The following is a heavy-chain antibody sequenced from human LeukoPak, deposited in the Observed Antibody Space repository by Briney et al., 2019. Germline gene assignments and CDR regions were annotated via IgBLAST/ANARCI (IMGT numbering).Heavy chain of an antibody. V-gene: IGHV4-39*07. J-gene: IGHJ4*02. D-gene: IGHD2-15*01. Sequence: PSETLSLTCIVSGGSIKSGSSCWGWIRQPPGKGLEWIGSINFRGSTYYNPSLKSRVTISVDTSKNQFSLKLSSVTAADTAVYYCARLGVLLRRSPVVIDYWGQGTLVTVSS. CDR3: ARLGVLLRRSPVVIDY. CDR1: GGSIKSGSSC. CDR2: INFRGST.